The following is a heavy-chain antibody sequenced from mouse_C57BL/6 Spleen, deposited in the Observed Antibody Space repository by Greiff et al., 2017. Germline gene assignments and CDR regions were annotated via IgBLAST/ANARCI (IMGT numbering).Heavy chain of an antibody. D-gene: IGHD1-1*01. CDR2: ISYSGST. J-gene: IGHJ2*01. CDR1: GYSITSDY. V-gene: IGHV3-8*01. CDR3: ARYGYYGSSWGYYFDY. Sequence: VQLQQSGPGLAKPSQTLSLTCSVTGYSITSDYWNWIRKFPGNKLEYMGYISYSGSTYYNPSLKSRISITRDTSKNQYYLQLNSVTTEDTATYYCARYGYYGSSWGYYFDYWGQGTTLTVSS.